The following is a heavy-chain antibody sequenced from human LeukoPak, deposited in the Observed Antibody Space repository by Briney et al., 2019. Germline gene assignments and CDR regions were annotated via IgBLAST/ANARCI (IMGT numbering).Heavy chain of an antibody. CDR3: AAAAYYYDSSGYKLDY. J-gene: IGHJ4*02. CDR2: IIPIFGTA. Sequence: SVKVSCKASGGTFSSYAISWVRQAPGQGLEWMGGIIPIFGTANYAQKFQGRVTITADESTSTAYMELSSLRSEDTAVYYCAAAAYYYDSSGYKLDYWGQGTLVTVSS. CDR1: GGTFSSYA. V-gene: IGHV1-69*13. D-gene: IGHD3-22*01.